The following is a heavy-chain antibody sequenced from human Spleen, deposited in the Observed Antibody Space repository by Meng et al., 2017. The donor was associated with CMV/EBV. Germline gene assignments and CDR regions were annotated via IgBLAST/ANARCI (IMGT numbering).Heavy chain of an antibody. V-gene: IGHV5-51*01. CDR1: GFGFTSYW. CDR2: IYPGDSDT. J-gene: IGHJ5*02. D-gene: IGHD1-1*01. CDR3: ARGTGMWFDP. Sequence: ISRKGSGFGFTSYWLAWVRQMPGKGLEWMGSIYPGDSDTTYSPSFQGQVTISADKSITTAYLQWSSLKASDTGMYYCARGTGMWFDPWGQGTLVTVSS.